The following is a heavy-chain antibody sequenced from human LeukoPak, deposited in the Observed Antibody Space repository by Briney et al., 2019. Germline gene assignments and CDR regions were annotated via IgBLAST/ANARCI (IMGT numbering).Heavy chain of an antibody. CDR2: ITTRSAI. CDR3: ARVDSSSWGISDS. J-gene: IGHJ4*02. CDR1: GFTFSSYS. Sequence: PGGSLRLSCAASGFTFSSYSMNWVRQAPGKGLEWVSYITTRSAIYYADSVKGRFTISRDNAKDSLYLQMNSLRADDTAVYSCARVDSSSWGISDSWGQGTLVTVSS. D-gene: IGHD6-13*01. V-gene: IGHV3-48*01.